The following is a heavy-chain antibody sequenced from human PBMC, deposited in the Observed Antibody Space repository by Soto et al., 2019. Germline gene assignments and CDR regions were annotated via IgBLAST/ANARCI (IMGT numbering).Heavy chain of an antibody. CDR2: ISAYNGNT. J-gene: IGHJ6*02. CDR3: ATVRHSRFGVVIEGMDV. D-gene: IGHD3-3*01. Sequence: GASVKVSCKASGYTFTSYGISWVRQAPGQGLEWMGWISAYNGNTNYAQKFQGRVTMTEDTSTDTAYMELSSLRSEDTAVYYCATVRHSRFGVVIEGMDVWGQGTTVTVSS. V-gene: IGHV1-18*01. CDR1: GYTFTSYG.